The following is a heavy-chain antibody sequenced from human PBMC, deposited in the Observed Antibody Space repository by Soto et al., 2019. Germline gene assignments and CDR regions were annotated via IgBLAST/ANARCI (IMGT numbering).Heavy chain of an antibody. CDR1: GYTFTSYA. V-gene: IGHV1-3*01. Sequence: ASVKVSCKASGYTFTSYAMHWVRQAPGQRLEWMGWINAGNGNTKYSQKFQGRVTITRDTSASTAHMELSSLRSEDTAVYYCARDGDILTGYYSNWFDPWGQGTLVTVSS. CDR3: ARDGDILTGYYSNWFDP. CDR2: INAGNGNT. J-gene: IGHJ5*02. D-gene: IGHD3-9*01.